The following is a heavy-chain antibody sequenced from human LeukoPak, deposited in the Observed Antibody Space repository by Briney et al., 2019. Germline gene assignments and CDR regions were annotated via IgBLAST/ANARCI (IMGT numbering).Heavy chain of an antibody. J-gene: IGHJ4*02. CDR2: ICCSTSYI. CDR3: IGLPSWRGYRTY. CDR1: GVTLSRYR. V-gene: IGHV3-21*01. D-gene: IGHD5-18*01. Sequence: GGSLRLSCAASGVTLSRYRMNRVRETPGKGVEWVSSICCSTSYIYYSASLMGRFTISRDNAKNSLYLQMNSLRAQDTAVYYCIGLPSWRGYRTYWGQGTLVTVSS.